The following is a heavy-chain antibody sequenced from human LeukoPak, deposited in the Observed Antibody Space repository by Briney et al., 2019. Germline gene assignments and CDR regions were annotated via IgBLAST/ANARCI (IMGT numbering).Heavy chain of an antibody. V-gene: IGHV4-34*01. CDR1: DGSFSGYY. Sequence: SETLSLTCAVYDGSFSGYYWSWIRQPPGKGLEWIGEINHSGSTNYNPSLKSRVTISVDTSKNQFSLKLSSVTAADTAVYYCARRGEILLWFGELKNWFDPWGQGTLVTVSS. CDR3: ARRGEILLWFGELKNWFDP. D-gene: IGHD3-10*01. J-gene: IGHJ5*02. CDR2: INHSGST.